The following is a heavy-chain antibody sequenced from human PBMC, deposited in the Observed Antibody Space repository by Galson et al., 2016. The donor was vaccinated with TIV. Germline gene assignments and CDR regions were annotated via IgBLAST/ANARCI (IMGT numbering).Heavy chain of an antibody. J-gene: IGHJ4*02. CDR3: AEGANYYYY. V-gene: IGHV4-39*07. Sequence: ETLSLTCTVSGASISGGSFYWSWIRQPPGKGLEWIGSIYYSGTPSYYNPSLNSRVTISLDTSKNQFSLKLTSVTAADTAIYYWAEGANYYYYWGPGSLVTVSS. CDR2: IYYSGTPS. CDR1: GASISGGSFY.